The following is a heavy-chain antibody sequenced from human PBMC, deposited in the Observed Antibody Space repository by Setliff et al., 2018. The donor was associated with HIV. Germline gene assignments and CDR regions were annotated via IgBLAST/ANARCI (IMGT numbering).Heavy chain of an antibody. CDR2: TYPGDSTT. CDR3: AKHGFERKSPYNWFDS. J-gene: IGHJ5*01. Sequence: GESLKISCKASGYSFSDYWIGWVRQMPGKGLEWMGVTYPGDSTTRYSPSLEGQVTISADRSINTAFLQWSSLEASDTAMYYCAKHGFERKSPYNWFDSWGQGTLVTVSS. D-gene: IGHD3-16*01. V-gene: IGHV5-51*01. CDR1: GYSFSDYW.